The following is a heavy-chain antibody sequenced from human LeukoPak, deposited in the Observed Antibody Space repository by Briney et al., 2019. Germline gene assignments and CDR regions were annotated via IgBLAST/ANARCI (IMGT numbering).Heavy chain of an antibody. D-gene: IGHD1-26*01. Sequence: SETLSLTCAVYGGSFSGYYWSWIRQPPGKGLEWIGEINHSGSTNYNPSLKSRVTISVDTSKNQFSLKLSSVTAADTAVYYCARSQTGGTFDYWGQGALVTVSS. CDR1: GGSFSGYY. J-gene: IGHJ4*02. CDR3: ARSQTGGTFDY. V-gene: IGHV4-34*01. CDR2: INHSGST.